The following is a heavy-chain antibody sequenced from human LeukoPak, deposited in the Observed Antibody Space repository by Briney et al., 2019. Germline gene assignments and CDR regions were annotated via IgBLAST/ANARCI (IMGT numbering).Heavy chain of an antibody. J-gene: IGHJ4*02. CDR2: IYTSGST. CDR3: ARMEYRRRFDY. CDR1: DDSIGSYF. D-gene: IGHD2-2*01. V-gene: IGHV4-4*09. Sequence: SETLSLTCSVSDDSIGSYFWSWIRQPPGKGLVWIGYIYTSGSTNYNPSLKSRVTISVDTSKNQFSLKLSSVTAADTAVYYCARMEYRRRFDYWGQGTLVTVSS.